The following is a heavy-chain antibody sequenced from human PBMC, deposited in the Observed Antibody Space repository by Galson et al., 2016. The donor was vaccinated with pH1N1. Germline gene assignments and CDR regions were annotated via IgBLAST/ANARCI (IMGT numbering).Heavy chain of an antibody. Sequence: SLRLSCAASGFTFSRYGMTWVRQAPGKGLEWVTFIRYDGSDKYYADSVKGRFTISKDNSKNTLYLQMNSLRAEDTAVYYCAKETRMDFFHCFDYWGQGILVTVSS. CDR2: IRYDGSDK. CDR1: GFTFSRYG. CDR3: AKETRMDFFHCFDY. J-gene: IGHJ4*02. D-gene: IGHD3/OR15-3a*01. V-gene: IGHV3-30*02.